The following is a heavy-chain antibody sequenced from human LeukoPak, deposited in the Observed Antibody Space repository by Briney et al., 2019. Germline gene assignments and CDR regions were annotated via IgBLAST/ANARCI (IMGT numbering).Heavy chain of an antibody. J-gene: IGHJ5*02. V-gene: IGHV1-18*01. Sequence: ASVKVSCKASGYTFTYFGLSWVRQAPGQGLEWLGSISVHNGNTKYAPKFQGRVTITTDTSTSTAYLELRSLRSDDTAVYYCARDTWRRDWFDPWGQGTLVTVSS. D-gene: IGHD2/OR15-2a*01. CDR3: ARDTWRRDWFDP. CDR1: GYTFTYFG. CDR2: ISVHNGNT.